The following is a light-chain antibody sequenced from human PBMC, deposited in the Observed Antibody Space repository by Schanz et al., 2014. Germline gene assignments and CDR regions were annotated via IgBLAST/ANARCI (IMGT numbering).Light chain of an antibody. J-gene: IGKJ4*01. CDR3: LQSYSTPAPA. Sequence: DIQMTQSPSSLSGSVGDRVTITCRASQYISDYLNWYQQKPGKAPKLVIFATSHLQSGVPSRFSGGGSGTDFTLTISSLQPEDFATYYCLQSYSTPAPAFGGGTKVEI. CDR2: ATS. V-gene: IGKV1-39*01. CDR1: QYISDY.